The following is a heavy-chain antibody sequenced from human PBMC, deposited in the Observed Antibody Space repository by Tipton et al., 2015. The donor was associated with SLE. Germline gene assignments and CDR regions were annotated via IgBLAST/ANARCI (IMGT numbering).Heavy chain of an antibody. CDR2: MFSSGDT. CDR3: ARDSAVNFWYFDL. J-gene: IGHJ2*01. CDR1: GASIKSGSYF. V-gene: IGHV4-61*02. Sequence: TLSLTCTVSGASIKSGSYFWTWIRQPAGKGLEWIGRMFSSGDTNYNPSLKSRLTMSVATSKNQFSLRLTSVTAADTAMYYCARDSAVNFWYFDLWGRGTLVTVSS.